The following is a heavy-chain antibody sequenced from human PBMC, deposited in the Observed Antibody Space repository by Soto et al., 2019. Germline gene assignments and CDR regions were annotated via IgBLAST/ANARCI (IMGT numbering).Heavy chain of an antibody. J-gene: IGHJ4*02. CDR3: ARDYGYSYGSYYFVY. CDR1: GYTFTSYG. CDR2: ISAYNGNT. V-gene: IGHV1-18*04. Sequence: ASVKVSCKASGYTFTSYGISWVRQAPGQGLEWMGWISAYNGNTNYAQKLQGRVTMTTDTSTSTAYMELRSLRSDGTAVYYCARDYGYSYGSYYFVYWGQGTLVTVSS. D-gene: IGHD5-18*01.